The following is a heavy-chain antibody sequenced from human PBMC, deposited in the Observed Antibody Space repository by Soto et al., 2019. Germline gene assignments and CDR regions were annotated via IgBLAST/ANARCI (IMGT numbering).Heavy chain of an antibody. V-gene: IGHV3-7*01. CDR1: GFSFRSYW. CDR3: ARAHPRNNYYAMDV. J-gene: IGHJ6*02. CDR2: INQDGSEK. Sequence: EVQLVESGGGLVQPGGSLRLSCVASGFSFRSYWMTWVRQAPGKGLERVANINQDGSEKYYVDSVKGRFTFSRDNAKNSVYLQMSSLRVEDTAVYYCARAHPRNNYYAMDVWGQGTTVTVSS.